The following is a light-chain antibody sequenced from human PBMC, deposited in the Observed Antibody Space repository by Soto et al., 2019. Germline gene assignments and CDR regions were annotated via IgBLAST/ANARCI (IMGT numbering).Light chain of an antibody. J-gene: IGLJ3*02. CDR1: SSDVGSYDR. Sequence: QSALTQPASVSGSPGQWITISCTGSSSDVGSYDRVSWYQQYPGKAPTLMIYGVNKRPSGISNRVSGAKSGNTASLTISGLQPADKAHYCSSSLIGPTWVFGGGTKLTVL. CDR3: SSSLIGPTWV. CDR2: GVN. V-gene: IGLV2-23*02.